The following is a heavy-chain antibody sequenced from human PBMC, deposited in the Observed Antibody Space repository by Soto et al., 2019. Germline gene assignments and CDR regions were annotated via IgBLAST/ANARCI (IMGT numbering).Heavy chain of an antibody. V-gene: IGHV4-34*01. Sequence: PSETLSLTCAVYGGSFSDYYWSWIRQPPGKGLEWIGEIHPSGSTNYNPSLKSRVTISVDTSKNQFSLKLSSVTAADTAVYYCARGMDTAKTGYWGQGTLVTSPQ. D-gene: IGHD5-18*01. CDR3: ARGMDTAKTGY. CDR1: GGSFSDYY. CDR2: IHPSGST. J-gene: IGHJ4*02.